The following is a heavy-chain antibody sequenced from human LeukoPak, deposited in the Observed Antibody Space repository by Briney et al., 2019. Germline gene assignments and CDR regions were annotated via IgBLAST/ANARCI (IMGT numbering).Heavy chain of an antibody. J-gene: IGHJ5*02. Sequence: SETLSLTCAVYGGSFSGYYWSWIRQPPGKGLEWIGEINHSGSTNYNPSLKSRVTISVDTSKNQFSLKLSSVTAADTAVYYCARGLTTVSSYNWYDPWGQGTLVTVSS. D-gene: IGHD4-4*01. V-gene: IGHV4-34*01. CDR1: GGSFSGYY. CDR2: INHSGST. CDR3: ARGLTTVSSYNWYDP.